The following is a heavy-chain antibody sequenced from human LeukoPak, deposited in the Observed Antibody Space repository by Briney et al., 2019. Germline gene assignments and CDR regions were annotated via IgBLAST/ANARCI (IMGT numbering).Heavy chain of an antibody. D-gene: IGHD3-10*01. V-gene: IGHV3-21*04. CDR2: ISSSSRYI. CDR1: GFTFSSYS. CDR3: AKVRTYYYGSGSCFDY. J-gene: IGHJ4*02. Sequence: GGSLRLSCAASGFTFSSYSMNWVRQAPGKGLEWVSSISSSSRYIYYADSVKGRFTISRDNAKNSLYLQMNSLRAEDTAVYYCAKVRTYYYGSGSCFDYWGQGTLVTVSS.